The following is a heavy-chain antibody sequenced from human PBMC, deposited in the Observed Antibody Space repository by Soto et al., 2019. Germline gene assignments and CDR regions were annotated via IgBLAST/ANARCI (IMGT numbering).Heavy chain of an antibody. V-gene: IGHV3-33*08. CDR3: ARSACTGAYCSSWPFNYGVDV. Sequence: QVQLVESGGGVVQPGGSLRLSCTTSGFTFNTYGMHWVRQAPGKGLEWVAIIWYDGSNKDYADSVKGRFTISRDNSKNTLYLQMNSLRAEDTALYYCARSACTGAYCSSWPFNYGVDVWGQGTTVTVSS. J-gene: IGHJ6*02. CDR1: GFTFNTYG. CDR2: IWYDGSNK. D-gene: IGHD2-8*02.